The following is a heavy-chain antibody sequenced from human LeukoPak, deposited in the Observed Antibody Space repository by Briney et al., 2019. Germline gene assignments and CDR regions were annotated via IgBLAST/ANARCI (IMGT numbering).Heavy chain of an antibody. CDR1: GYTFTGYY. CDR3: ARETGGNWFDP. Sequence: ASVRVSCKASGYTFTGYYMHWVRQAPGQGLEWMGWIDPNSGGTNYAQKFQGRVTMTRDTSISTAYMELSRLRSDDTAVYYCARETGGNWFDPWGQGTLVTVSS. V-gene: IGHV1-2*02. D-gene: IGHD3-10*01. J-gene: IGHJ5*02. CDR2: IDPNSGGT.